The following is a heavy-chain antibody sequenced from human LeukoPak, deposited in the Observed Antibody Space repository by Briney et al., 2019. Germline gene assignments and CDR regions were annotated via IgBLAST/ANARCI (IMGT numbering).Heavy chain of an antibody. CDR1: GFTFSSYA. J-gene: IGHJ4*02. D-gene: IGHD1-26*01. CDR2: ISYDGSNK. CDR3: AKGPIVGASFDY. Sequence: GGSLRLSCAASGFTFSSYAMSWVRQAPGKGLEWVAVISYDGSNKYYADSVKGRFTISRDNSKNTLYLQMNSLRAEDTAVYYCAKGPIVGASFDYWGQGTLVTVSS. V-gene: IGHV3-30*18.